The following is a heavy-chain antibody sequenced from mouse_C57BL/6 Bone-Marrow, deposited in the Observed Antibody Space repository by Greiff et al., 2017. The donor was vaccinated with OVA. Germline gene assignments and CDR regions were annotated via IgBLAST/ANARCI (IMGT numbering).Heavy chain of an antibody. J-gene: IGHJ2*01. CDR3: AREEYYFAY. CDR1: GYSITSGYY. CDR2: ISYDGSN. V-gene: IGHV3-6*01. Sequence: EVQLQEPGPGLVKPSQSLSLTCSVTGYSITSGYYWNWIRQSPGNKQEWMGNISYDGSNNYNPSLKNRISITRDTSKNQFFLKLNSVTTEDAAKCYCAREEYYFAYWGQGTTLTVSS.